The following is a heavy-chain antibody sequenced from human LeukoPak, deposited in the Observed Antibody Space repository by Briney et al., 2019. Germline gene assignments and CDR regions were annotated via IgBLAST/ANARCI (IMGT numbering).Heavy chain of an antibody. CDR2: IYNGGII. V-gene: IGHV4-4*07. CDR3: AKDLRTPVNYYYYYYMDV. D-gene: IGHD1-14*01. J-gene: IGHJ6*03. Sequence: SETLSLTCTVSGDSISRYYWSWIRQPAGKGLEWIGRIYNGGIITYNPSLKSRVTISVDTSKNQFSLKLSSATAADTAVYYCAKDLRTPVNYYYYYYMDVWGKGTTVTISS. CDR1: GDSISRYY.